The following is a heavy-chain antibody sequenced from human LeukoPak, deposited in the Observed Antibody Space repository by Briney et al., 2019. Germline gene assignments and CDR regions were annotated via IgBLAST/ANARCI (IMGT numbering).Heavy chain of an antibody. CDR2: ISYDGSNK. D-gene: IGHD4-23*01. CDR3: AKSSELPNPFDY. V-gene: IGHV3-30*18. Sequence: GTSLRLSCAASGFPFSSYGMHWVRQAPGKGLEWVAVISYDGSNKYYADSVKGRFTISRDNSKNTLYLQMNSLRAEDTAVYYCAKSSELPNPFDYWGQGTLVTVSS. CDR1: GFPFSSYG. J-gene: IGHJ4*02.